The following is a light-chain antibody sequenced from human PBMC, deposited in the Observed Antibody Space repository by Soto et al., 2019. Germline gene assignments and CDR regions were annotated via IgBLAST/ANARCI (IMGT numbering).Light chain of an antibody. V-gene: IGKV3-20*01. CDR2: GAS. CDR1: QSVTSSY. J-gene: IGKJ1*01. CDR3: QQYGGLPT. Sequence: EIVLTQSPGTLSLSPGERVXLSCRASQSVTSSYIAWYQQKSGQAPRLLLYGASSRATGIPDRFRGSGSGTDFTLTISRLEPEDFAVYYCQQYGGLPTFGQGTKVDIK.